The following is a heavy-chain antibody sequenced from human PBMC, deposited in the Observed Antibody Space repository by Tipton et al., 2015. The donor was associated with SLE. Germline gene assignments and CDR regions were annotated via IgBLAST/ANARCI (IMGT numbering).Heavy chain of an antibody. CDR1: GGPFSGYY. D-gene: IGHD6-13*01. V-gene: IGHV4-34*01. Sequence: TLSLTCAVYGGPFSGYYWSWIRQPPGKGLEWIGEINHSGSTNYNPSLKSRVTISVDTSKNQFSLKLSSVTAADTAVYYCARGPGSPRPFDYWGQGTLVTASS. CDR2: INHSGST. J-gene: IGHJ4*02. CDR3: ARGPGSPRPFDY.